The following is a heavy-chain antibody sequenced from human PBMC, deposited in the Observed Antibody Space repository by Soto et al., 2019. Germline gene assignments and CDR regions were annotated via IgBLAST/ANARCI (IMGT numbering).Heavy chain of an antibody. Sequence: ASVKVSCKASGYTFTGYYMHWVRQAPGQGLEWMGWINPNSGGTNYAQKFQGRVTMTRDTSISTAYMELSRLRSDDTAVYYCARVRIAAAGPYYYYYGMDVWGQETTVTVSS. J-gene: IGHJ6*02. CDR3: ARVRIAAAGPYYYYYGMDV. CDR2: INPNSGGT. CDR1: GYTFTGYY. V-gene: IGHV1-2*02. D-gene: IGHD6-13*01.